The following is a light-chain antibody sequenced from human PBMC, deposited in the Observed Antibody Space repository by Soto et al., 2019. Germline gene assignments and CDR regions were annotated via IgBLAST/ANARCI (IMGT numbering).Light chain of an antibody. V-gene: IGKV1-5*03. J-gene: IGKJ1*01. CDR3: QQYNGYSRT. Sequence: DIQMTQSPSTLSASVGDRVTITCWASQSISSWLAWYQQKPGKAPKILIYKASSLETGVPSRFSGSGSGTEFTLAISSLQPDDFATYYCQQYNGYSRTFGQGTKVDIK. CDR1: QSISSW. CDR2: KAS.